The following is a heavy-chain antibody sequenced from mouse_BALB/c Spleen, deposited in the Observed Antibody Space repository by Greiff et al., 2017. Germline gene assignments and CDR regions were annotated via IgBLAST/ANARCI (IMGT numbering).Heavy chain of an antibody. CDR3: ARGEAYGNYWYFEV. V-gene: IGHV5-6-3*01. CDR2: INSNGGST. D-gene: IGHD2-1*01. CDR1: GFTFSSSG. J-gene: IGHJ1*01. Sequence: EVKLMESGGGLVQPGGSLKLSCAASGFTFSSSGMSWVRQTPDKRLELVATINSNGGSTYYPDSVKGRFTISRDNAKNTLYLQRSSLKSEDTAMYYCARGEAYGNYWYFEVWGAGTTVTVSS.